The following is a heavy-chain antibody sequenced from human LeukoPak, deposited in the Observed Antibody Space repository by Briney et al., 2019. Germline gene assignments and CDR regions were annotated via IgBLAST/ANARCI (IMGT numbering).Heavy chain of an antibody. V-gene: IGHV4-34*01. Sequence: SETLSLTCAVYGGSFSGYYWSWIRQPPGKGLERIGEINHSGSTNYNPSLKSRVTISVDTSKNQFSLKLSSVTAADTAVYYCARGVRYYDSSGYSYYYYGMDVWGQGTTVTVSS. D-gene: IGHD3-22*01. CDR2: INHSGST. J-gene: IGHJ6*02. CDR3: ARGVRYYDSSGYSYYYYGMDV. CDR1: GGSFSGYY.